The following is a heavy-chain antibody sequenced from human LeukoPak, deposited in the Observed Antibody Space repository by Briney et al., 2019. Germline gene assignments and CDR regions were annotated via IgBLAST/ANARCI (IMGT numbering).Heavy chain of an antibody. Sequence: ASVKVSCKASGYTFTSYGISWVRQAPGQGLEWMGWISAYNGNTNYAQKLQGRVTMTTDTSTSTAYMELRSLRSDDTAVYYCARDLTSPYCSSTSCYTPYFDYWGQGTLVTVSS. D-gene: IGHD2-2*02. V-gene: IGHV1-18*01. J-gene: IGHJ4*02. CDR2: ISAYNGNT. CDR3: ARDLTSPYCSSTSCYTPYFDY. CDR1: GYTFTSYG.